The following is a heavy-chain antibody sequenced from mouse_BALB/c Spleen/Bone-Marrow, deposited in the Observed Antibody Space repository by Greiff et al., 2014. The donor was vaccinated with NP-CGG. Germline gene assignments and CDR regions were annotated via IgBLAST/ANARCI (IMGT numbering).Heavy chain of an antibody. CDR1: GYTFTSYW. V-gene: IGHV1-74*01. CDR3: ANYDGYYEGDWYFDV. Sequence: QVQLQQPGAELVRPGASVKLSCKASGYTFTSYWMNWVKQRPEQGLEWIGRIDPYDSETHYNQKFKDKAILTVDKSSSTAYMQLSSLTSEVSAVDYCANYDGYYEGDWYFDVWGAGTTVTVSS. CDR2: IDPYDSET. D-gene: IGHD2-3*01. J-gene: IGHJ1*01.